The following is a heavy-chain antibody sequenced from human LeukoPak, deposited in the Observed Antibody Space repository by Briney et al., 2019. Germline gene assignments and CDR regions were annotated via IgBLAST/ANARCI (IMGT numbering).Heavy chain of an antibody. V-gene: IGHV4-61*01. CDR1: GGSISSSSYY. CDR3: ARDGSRDGYNPYMDV. D-gene: IGHD5-24*01. Sequence: SETLSLTCTVSGGSISSSSYYWGRIRQPPGKGLEWIGYIYYSGGTNYNPSLKSRVIISVDTSKNQFSLKLSSVTAADTAVYYCARDGSRDGYNPYMDVWGKGTTVTVSS. J-gene: IGHJ6*03. CDR2: IYYSGGT.